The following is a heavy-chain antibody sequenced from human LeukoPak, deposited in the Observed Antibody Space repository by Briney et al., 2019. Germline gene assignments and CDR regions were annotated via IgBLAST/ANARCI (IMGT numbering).Heavy chain of an antibody. J-gene: IGHJ4*02. CDR3: GKTTAGYSSGQKPACPVDY. CDR1: RFTFDSYA. Sequence: GGSLRLSCEASRFTFDSYAMYWVRQAPGKGLEWVAGIFGSGGSPHYADSVKGRFTISRDNSKNTVYLQINSLRAEDTAVYYCGKTTAGYSSGQKPACPVDYWGQGTLVTVSS. D-gene: IGHD5-18*01. CDR2: IFGSGGSP. V-gene: IGHV3-23*01.